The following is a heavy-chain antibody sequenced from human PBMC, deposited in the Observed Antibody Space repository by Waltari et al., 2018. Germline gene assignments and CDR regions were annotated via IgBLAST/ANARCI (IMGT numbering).Heavy chain of an antibody. CDR1: DGSFRGYY. CDR3: AGRPLALGNCFDP. J-gene: IGHJ5*02. D-gene: IGHD6-19*01. V-gene: IGHV4-34*01. CDR2: INQRGST. Sequence: QVQLQQWGAGLLKPSETLSLTCAVYDGSFRGYYWSWIRQPPGKGLEWIGEINQRGSTNFRPSPKCRDTRAADTSKSQFYLKLSSGTAAIAALYYCAGRPLALGNCFDPWGQGTLVTVSS.